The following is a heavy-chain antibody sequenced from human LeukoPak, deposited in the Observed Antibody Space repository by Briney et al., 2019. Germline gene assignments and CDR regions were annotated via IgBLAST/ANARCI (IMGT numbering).Heavy chain of an antibody. Sequence: ASVKVSCKASGYTFTGHYMHWVRQAPGQGLEWMGWISPNSGGTNYAQQFQGRVTMTRDTSISTAYMELSRLRSDDTAVYYCARDQRYCSGGSCYSDWFDPWGQGTLVTVSS. J-gene: IGHJ5*02. CDR3: ARDQRYCSGGSCYSDWFDP. CDR2: ISPNSGGT. D-gene: IGHD2-15*01. CDR1: GYTFTGHY. V-gene: IGHV1-2*02.